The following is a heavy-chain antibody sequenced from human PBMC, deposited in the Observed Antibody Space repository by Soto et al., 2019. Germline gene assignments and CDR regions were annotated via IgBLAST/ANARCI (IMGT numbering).Heavy chain of an antibody. CDR2: INPNSGGT. Sequence: GASVKVSCKASGYTFTGYYMHWVRQAPGQGLEWMGWINPNSGGTNYAQKFQGRVTMTRDTSISTAYMELSSLRSEDTAVYYCARGEPYCSGGSCYSGDYYYYGMDVWGQGTTVTVSS. CDR1: GYTFTGYY. J-gene: IGHJ6*02. D-gene: IGHD2-15*01. V-gene: IGHV1-2*02. CDR3: ARGEPYCSGGSCYSGDYYYYGMDV.